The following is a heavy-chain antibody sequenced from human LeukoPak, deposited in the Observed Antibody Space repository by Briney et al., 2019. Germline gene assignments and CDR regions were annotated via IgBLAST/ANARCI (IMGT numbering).Heavy chain of an antibody. D-gene: IGHD6-19*01. J-gene: IGHJ4*02. CDR1: GITVSTNY. CDR2: IYSGGAT. Sequence: GGSLGLSCAASGITVSTNYMSWVRQAPGKGLEWVSIIYSGGATFYADSVKGRFTISRENSKNTLWLQMSSLRAEDTAVYYCARESTRDRPGCWGQGTLVTVSS. CDR3: ARESTRDRPGC. V-gene: IGHV3-66*01.